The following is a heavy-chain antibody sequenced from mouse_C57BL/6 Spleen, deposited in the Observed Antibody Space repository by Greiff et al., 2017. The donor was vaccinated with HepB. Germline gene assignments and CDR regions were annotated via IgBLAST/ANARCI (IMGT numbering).Heavy chain of an antibody. V-gene: IGHV1-82*01. J-gene: IGHJ2*01. CDR2: IYPGDGDT. CDR3: AREEGDY. CDR1: GYAFSSSW. Sequence: QVQLKESGPELVKPGASVKISCKASGYAFSSSWMNWVKQRPGKGLEWIGRIYPGDGDTNYKGKFKGKATLTADKSSSTAYMQLSSLTSEDSAVYFCAREEGDYWGQGTTLTVSS.